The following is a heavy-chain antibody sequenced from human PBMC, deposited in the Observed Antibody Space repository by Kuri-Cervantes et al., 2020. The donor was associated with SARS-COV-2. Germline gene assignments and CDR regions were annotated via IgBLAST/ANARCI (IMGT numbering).Heavy chain of an antibody. Sequence: LRLSCTVSGGSISSYYWSWIRQPPGKGLGWIGYIYYSGSTYYNPSLKSRVTISVDTSKNQFSLKLSSVTAADTAVYYCARESSYITIFGVVTRYGMDVWGQGTTVTVSS. CDR2: IYYSGST. D-gene: IGHD3-3*01. V-gene: IGHV4-30-4*01. CDR3: ARESSYITIFGVVTRYGMDV. CDR1: GGSISSYY. J-gene: IGHJ6*02.